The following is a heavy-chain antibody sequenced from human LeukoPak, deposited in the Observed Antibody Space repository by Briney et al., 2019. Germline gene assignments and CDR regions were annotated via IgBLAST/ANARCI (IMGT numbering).Heavy chain of an antibody. CDR3: AREKSSNSVFLYCDY. Sequence: ASVKASCKASGHTFTNSYVHWVRQAPGQGLEWMGLINPSGGSTSYAQNFQGRVTMTRDTSTSTVYMELSSLRSEDTALYYCAREKSSNSVFLYCDYWGQGTLVAVSS. D-gene: IGHD6-13*01. J-gene: IGHJ4*02. CDR1: GHTFTNSY. V-gene: IGHV1-46*01. CDR2: INPSGGST.